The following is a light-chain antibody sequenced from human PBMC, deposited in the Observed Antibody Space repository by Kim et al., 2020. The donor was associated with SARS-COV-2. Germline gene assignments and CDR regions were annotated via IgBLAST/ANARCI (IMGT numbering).Light chain of an antibody. CDR3: QQSYSSPYT. Sequence: DIQMTQSPSSLSASVGDRVTITCRASQSIANYLNWYQQKPGKAPKLLIYDASTLQGGVPSRFSGSGSGTDFALTISGLQREDFATYYCQQSYSSPYTFGQGTKLEI. CDR2: DAS. V-gene: IGKV1-39*01. CDR1: QSIANY. J-gene: IGKJ2*01.